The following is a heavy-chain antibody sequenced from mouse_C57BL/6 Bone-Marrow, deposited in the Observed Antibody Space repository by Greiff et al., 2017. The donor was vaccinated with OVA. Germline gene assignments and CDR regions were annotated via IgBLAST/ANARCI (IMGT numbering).Heavy chain of an antibody. CDR3: ARAAMITTGSMDY. CDR1: GYTFTNYW. D-gene: IGHD2-4*01. V-gene: IGHV1-63*01. CDR2: IYPGGGYT. Sequence: VQLQQSGAELVRPGTSVKMSCKASGYTFTNYWIGWAKQRPGHGLEWIGDIYPGGGYTNYNEKFKGKATLTADKSSSTAYMQFSSLTSEDSAIYYCARAAMITTGSMDYWGQGTSVTVSS. J-gene: IGHJ4*01.